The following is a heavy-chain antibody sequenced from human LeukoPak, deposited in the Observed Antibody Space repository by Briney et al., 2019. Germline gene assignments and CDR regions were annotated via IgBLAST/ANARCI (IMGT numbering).Heavy chain of an antibody. CDR3: AREYSSSSGYYYGMDV. V-gene: IGHV3-7*01. Sequence: GGSLRLSCAASGFTFSSYWMSWVRQAPGKGLEWVANIKQDGSEKYYVDSVKGRFTISRDNAKNSLYLQMNSLRAEDTAVYYCAREYSSSSGYYYGMDVWGQGTTVAVSS. CDR1: GFTFSSYW. J-gene: IGHJ6*02. D-gene: IGHD6-6*01. CDR2: IKQDGSEK.